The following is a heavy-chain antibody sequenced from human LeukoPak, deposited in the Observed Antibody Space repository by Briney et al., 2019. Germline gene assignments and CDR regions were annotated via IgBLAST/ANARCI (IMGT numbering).Heavy chain of an antibody. D-gene: IGHD6-13*01. CDR2: IYYSGST. J-gene: IGHJ5*02. V-gene: IGHV4-31*03. CDR3: ARDREQQLVFDP. CDR1: GGSIGSGGYY. Sequence: SETLSLTCTVSGGSIGSGGYYWSWIRQHPGKGLEWIGYIYYSGSTYYNPSLKSRVTISVDTSKNQFSLKLSSVTAADTAVYYCARDREQQLVFDPWGQGTLVTVSS.